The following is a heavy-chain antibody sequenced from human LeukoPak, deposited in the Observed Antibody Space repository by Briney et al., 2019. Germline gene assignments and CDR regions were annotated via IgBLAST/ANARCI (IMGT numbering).Heavy chain of an antibody. CDR1: GDTFTGYF. CDR2: INPNSGGT. J-gene: IGHJ4*02. V-gene: IGHV1-2*02. Sequence: ASVKVSCKASGDTFTGYFMHWVRQAPGQGLGWMGWINPNSGGTNYAQKFQGRVTMTRDTSISTAYMELSRLRYDDTAVYYCARGTSPVLLWFGEVLGDFDYWGQGTLVTVSS. CDR3: ARGTSPVLLWFGEVLGDFDY. D-gene: IGHD3-10*01.